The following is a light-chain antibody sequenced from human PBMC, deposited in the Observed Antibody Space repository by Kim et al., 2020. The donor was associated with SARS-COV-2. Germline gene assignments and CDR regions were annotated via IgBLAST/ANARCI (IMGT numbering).Light chain of an antibody. CDR3: QQYNNWPLT. CDR2: GAS. J-gene: IGKJ4*01. Sequence: VPPREKSARCGRASQRVGSNLSWSERKPRRDPPPLIYGASPRASGIPARFGGSGSGTEFTLTISSLQSEDFAIYYCQQYNNWPLTVGGGTKVDIK. V-gene: IGKV3-15*01. CDR1: QRVGSN.